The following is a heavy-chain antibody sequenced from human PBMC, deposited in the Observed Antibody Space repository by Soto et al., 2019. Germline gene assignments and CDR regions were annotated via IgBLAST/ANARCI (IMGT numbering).Heavy chain of an antibody. CDR3: ARVGLLSPLYYYYMDV. CDR2: INWNGGST. V-gene: IGHV3-20*01. D-gene: IGHD1-26*01. J-gene: IGHJ6*03. Sequence: GGSLRLSCAASGFTFDDYGMSWVRQAPGKGLEWVSGINWNGGSTGYADSVEGRFTISRDNAKNSLYLQMNSLRAEDTALYHCARVGLLSPLYYYYMDVWGKGTTVTVSS. CDR1: GFTFDDYG.